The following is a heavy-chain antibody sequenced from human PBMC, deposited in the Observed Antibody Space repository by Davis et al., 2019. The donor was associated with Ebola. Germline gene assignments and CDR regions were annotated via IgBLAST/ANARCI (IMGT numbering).Heavy chain of an antibody. Sequence: PSETLSLTCTVSGASISSGDYYWSWIRQPPGKGLEWIGYIHYSGNTHYNPSLKSRVTISVDTSKNQFSLNLNSVTAADTAVYYCTRDTTIPRDYYYFMAVWGKGTAVTVSS. D-gene: IGHD1-1*01. CDR1: GASISSGDYY. J-gene: IGHJ6*03. CDR3: TRDTTIPRDYYYFMAV. CDR2: IHYSGNT. V-gene: IGHV4-30-4*01.